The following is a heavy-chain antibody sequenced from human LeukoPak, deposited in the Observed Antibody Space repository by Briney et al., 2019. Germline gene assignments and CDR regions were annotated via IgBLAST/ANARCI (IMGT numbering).Heavy chain of an antibody. D-gene: IGHD1-26*01. V-gene: IGHV3-23*01. CDR1: GFTFSSYA. J-gene: IGHJ4*02. CDR2: ISGSGGST. Sequence: GGSLRLSCAASGFTFSSYAMSWVRQAPGKGLEWVSAISGSGGSTYYTDSVKGRFTISRDNSKNTLYLQMNSLRAEDTAVYYCAKGPGSSSEVDYWGQGTLVTVSS. CDR3: AKGPGSSSEVDY.